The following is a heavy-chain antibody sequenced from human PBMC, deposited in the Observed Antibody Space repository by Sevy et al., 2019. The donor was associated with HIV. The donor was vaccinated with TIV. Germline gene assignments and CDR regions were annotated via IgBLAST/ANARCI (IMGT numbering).Heavy chain of an antibody. CDR1: GFTFSKYS. CDR3: AREGCTKPHDY. CDR2: LSFGCGEI. J-gene: IGHJ4*02. V-gene: IGHV3-23*01. Sequence: GGSLRLSCAASGFTFSKYSMSWVRQPPGKGLEWVSTLSFGCGEINYADSVKGRFTISKDNSKSSVYLQMDNLRPEDTAVYYCAREGCTKPHDYWGQGTLVTVSS. D-gene: IGHD2-8*01.